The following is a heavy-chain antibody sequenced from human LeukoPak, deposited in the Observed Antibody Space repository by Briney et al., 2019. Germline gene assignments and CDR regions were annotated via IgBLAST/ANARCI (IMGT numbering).Heavy chain of an antibody. D-gene: IGHD6-19*01. J-gene: IGHJ4*02. CDR2: ISSSSSYI. Sequence: GGSLRLSCSASGFSLSSYAMHWVRPAPGKGLEWVSPISSSSSYIYYADSVKGRFTISRDNAKNSLFLQMNSLRAEDAAVYYCERDAGSGWPGDYWGEGTLVTVSS. CDR3: ERDAGSGWPGDY. V-gene: IGHV3-21*01. CDR1: GFSLSSYA.